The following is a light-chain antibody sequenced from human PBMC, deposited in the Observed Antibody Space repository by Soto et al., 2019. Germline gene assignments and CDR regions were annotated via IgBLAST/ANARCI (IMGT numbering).Light chain of an antibody. V-gene: IGKV4-1*01. J-gene: IGKJ4*01. CDR3: QQYYSTPLT. CDR1: QSVLYSSTNKNY. Sequence: DIVMTQSPDSLAVSLGEGATINCKTSQSVLYSSTNKNYLAWYQQKPGQSPKLLIYWASTRESGVPDRFSGSGSGTDFTLTISSLQAEDVAAYYCQQYYSTPLTFGGGTKVDIK. CDR2: WAS.